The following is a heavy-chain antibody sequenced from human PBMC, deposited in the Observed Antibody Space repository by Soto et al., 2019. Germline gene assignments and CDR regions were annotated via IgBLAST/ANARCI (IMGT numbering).Heavy chain of an antibody. Sequence: EVQLVESGGGLVKPGGSLRLSCAASGFTFSSFSMNWVRQAPGKGLEWVSSISTSSSYKHYADSVKGRFTISRDNANNSLYLHMNGLRVEDTAIYYCARDLVLLNIVPTLGDWGQGTLVTVSS. D-gene: IGHD5-12*01. CDR3: ARDLVLLNIVPTLGD. CDR1: GFTFSSFS. CDR2: ISTSSSYK. J-gene: IGHJ4*02. V-gene: IGHV3-21*01.